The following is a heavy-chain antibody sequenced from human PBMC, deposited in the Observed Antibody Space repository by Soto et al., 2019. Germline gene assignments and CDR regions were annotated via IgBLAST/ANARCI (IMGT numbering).Heavy chain of an antibody. J-gene: IGHJ6*02. CDR3: ARDRGGYYYGMDV. V-gene: IGHV1-46*03. CDR2: INPIGGST. CDR1: GYTFTSYY. D-gene: IGHD3-10*01. Sequence: QVQLVQSGAEVKKPGASVKVSCKASGYTFTSYYMHWVRQAPGQGLEWMGIINPIGGSTSYAQKFQGRVTMTRDTSTSTVYMELSILRSEDTAVDYWARDRGGYYYGMDVWGQGTTVTVSS.